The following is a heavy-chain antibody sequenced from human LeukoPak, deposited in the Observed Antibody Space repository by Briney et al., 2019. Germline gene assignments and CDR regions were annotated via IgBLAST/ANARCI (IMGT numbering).Heavy chain of an antibody. D-gene: IGHD2-2*02. CDR3: ARGPYAYTSSATLGSYNWFAP. CDR2: ISTGDTHT. J-gene: IGHJ5*02. CDR1: GYSFPNYW. V-gene: IGHV5-51*07. Sequence: GASLKTSSKASGYSFPNYWICWLHQMPGKLLEWVGIISTGDTHTRSSPSFQDHITISVDKSISTAYLQWSSLTASDTAMYYCARGPYAYTSSATLGSYNWFAPGGEGSLVTVPS.